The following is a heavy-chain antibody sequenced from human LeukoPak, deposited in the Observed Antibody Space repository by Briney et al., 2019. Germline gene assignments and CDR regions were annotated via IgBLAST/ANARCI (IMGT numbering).Heavy chain of an antibody. J-gene: IGHJ3*01. CDR1: GFTFSTYS. D-gene: IGHD4-11*01. V-gene: IGHV3-21*04. CDR2: ISIRSSYI. CDR3: ANEYSKGDV. Sequence: GGSLRLSCAASGFTFSTYSMNWVRQAPGKGLEWVSFISIRSSYIYYADSVKGRFTISRDNSKNTLYLQMNSLRAEDAAVYYCANEYSKGDVWGQGTMVTVSS.